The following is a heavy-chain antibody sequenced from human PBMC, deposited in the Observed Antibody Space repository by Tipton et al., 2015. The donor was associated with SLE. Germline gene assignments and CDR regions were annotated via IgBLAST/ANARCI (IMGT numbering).Heavy chain of an antibody. Sequence: TLSLTCTASSGSIDRADSYWSWIRHYPEKGLEWIGYIHNSGQTHYNPSVESRLSLSLDTSKNQFSLRLNSVTAADTAVYYCARSMLEPTRRYFDYWGQGTLVTVSS. CDR2: IHNSGQT. V-gene: IGHV4-31*03. D-gene: IGHD1-1*01. CDR3: ARSMLEPTRRYFDY. J-gene: IGHJ4*02. CDR1: SGSIDRADSY.